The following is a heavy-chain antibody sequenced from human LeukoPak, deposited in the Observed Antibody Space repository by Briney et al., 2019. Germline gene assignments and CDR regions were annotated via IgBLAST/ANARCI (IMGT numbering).Heavy chain of an antibody. V-gene: IGHV1-2*02. CDR3: ARGQQVVRGWFDP. CDR1: GYTFTGYY. Sequence: ASVKVSCMASGYTFTGYYMHWVRQAPGQGHEWMGWINPNSGGTNYAQKLQGRVTMTRDTSISTAYMELSILRADDTAVYFCARGQQVVRGWFDPWGQGTLVSVSS. D-gene: IGHD6-13*01. CDR2: INPNSGGT. J-gene: IGHJ5*02.